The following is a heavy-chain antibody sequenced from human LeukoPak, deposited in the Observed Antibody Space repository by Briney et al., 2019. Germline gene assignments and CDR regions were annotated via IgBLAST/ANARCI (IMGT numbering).Heavy chain of an antibody. CDR1: GFTFSNYA. CDR2: ISGSRGST. V-gene: IGHV3-23*01. J-gene: IGHJ4*02. Sequence: GGSLRLSCAASGFTFSNYAMSWVRQAPGKGLEWVSAISGSRGSTYYADSVKGRFTISRDNSKNTLYLQMNTLRAEDTAVYYCAKWGDYDVLTGYYDSDYWGQGTLVTVSS. CDR3: AKWGDYDVLTGYYDSDY. D-gene: IGHD3-9*01.